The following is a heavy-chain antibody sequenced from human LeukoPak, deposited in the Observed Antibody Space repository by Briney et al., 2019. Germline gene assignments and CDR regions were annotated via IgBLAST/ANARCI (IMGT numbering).Heavy chain of an antibody. CDR3: ARSYYYDSSGYGSRYYGMDV. V-gene: IGHV1-2*04. Sequence: ASVKVSCKGSGYTFTGYYMHWVRQAPGQGLEWMGWINPNSGGTNYAQKFQGWVTMTRDTSISTAYMELSRLRSDDTAVYYCARSYYYDSSGYGSRYYGMDVWGQGTTVTVSS. D-gene: IGHD3-22*01. CDR1: GYTFTGYY. J-gene: IGHJ6*02. CDR2: INPNSGGT.